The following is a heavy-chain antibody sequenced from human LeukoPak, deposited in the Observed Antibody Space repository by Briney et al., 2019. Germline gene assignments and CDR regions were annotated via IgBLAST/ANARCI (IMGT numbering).Heavy chain of an antibody. CDR1: GYTFTSYG. CDR2: ISTSNGNT. J-gene: IGHJ3*02. Sequence: GASVKVSCKASGYTFTSYGISWVRQAPGQGLEWMGWISTSNGNTNYAQRFQGRVTMTTDTSTSTAYMELRTLRSDDTAVYYCARDGQWGFVTMIVVAKEGDAFDIWGQGTMVTVSS. V-gene: IGHV1-18*01. D-gene: IGHD3-22*01. CDR3: ARDGQWGFVTMIVVAKEGDAFDI.